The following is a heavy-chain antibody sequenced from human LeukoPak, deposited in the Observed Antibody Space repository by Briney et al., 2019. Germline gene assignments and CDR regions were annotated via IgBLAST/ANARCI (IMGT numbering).Heavy chain of an antibody. CDR3: ARDQGGVGWFDP. CDR2: IYYSGGA. V-gene: IGHV4-59*01. J-gene: IGHJ5*02. D-gene: IGHD1-26*01. Sequence: PSETLSLTCSVSGGSMSSYYWSWIRQPPGKGLEWIGYIYYSGGAIYNPSLKSRVTISVDTSKNQFSLMPTSVTAADTAVYYCARDQGGVGWFDPWGQGTLVTVSS. CDR1: GGSMSSYY.